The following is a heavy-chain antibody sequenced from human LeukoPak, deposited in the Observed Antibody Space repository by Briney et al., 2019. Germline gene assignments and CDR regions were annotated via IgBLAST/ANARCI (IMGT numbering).Heavy chain of an antibody. CDR1: GYTFTDYY. Sequence: ASVKVSCKASGYTFTDYYSHWVRQAPGHGLEWMAWMNPNSGGTSYAQKFQGRVTMTRDTSISTAYMELSRLRFDDTAVFYCAINKQGKSLDYWGQGTLVTVSS. CDR3: AINKQGKSLDY. V-gene: IGHV1-2*02. CDR2: MNPNSGGT. J-gene: IGHJ4*02.